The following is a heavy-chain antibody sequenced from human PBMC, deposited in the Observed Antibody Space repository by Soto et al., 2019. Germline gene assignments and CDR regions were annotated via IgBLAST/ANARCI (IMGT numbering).Heavy chain of an antibody. V-gene: IGHV3-48*02. CDR1: GFTFSSYS. J-gene: IGHJ4*02. CDR2: ISSSSSTI. Sequence: GGSLRLSCAASGFTFSSYSMNXVRQAPGKGLEWVSYISSSSSTIYYADSVKGRFTISRDNTKNSLYLQMNSLRDEDTAVYYCARAGYSSSWANFDYWGQGTLVTVSS. CDR3: ARAGYSSSWANFDY. D-gene: IGHD6-13*01.